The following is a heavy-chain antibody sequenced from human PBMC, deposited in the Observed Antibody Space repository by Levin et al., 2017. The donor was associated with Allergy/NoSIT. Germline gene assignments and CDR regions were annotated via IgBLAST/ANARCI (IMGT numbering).Heavy chain of an antibody. CDR2: IYYSGST. Sequence: SETLSLTCTVSGGSISSYYWSWIRQPPGKGLEWIGYIYYSGSTNYNPSLKSRVTISVDTSKNQFSLKLSSVTAADTAVYYCARHYYDSSGYLSDAFDIWGQGTMVTVSS. D-gene: IGHD3-22*01. V-gene: IGHV4-59*01. CDR1: GGSISSYY. CDR3: ARHYYDSSGYLSDAFDI. J-gene: IGHJ3*02.